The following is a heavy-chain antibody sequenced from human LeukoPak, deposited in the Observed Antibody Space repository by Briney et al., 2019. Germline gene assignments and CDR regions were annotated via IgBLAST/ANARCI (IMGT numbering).Heavy chain of an antibody. D-gene: IGHD3-10*01. Sequence: GGSLRLSCAASGFTFDDYGMSWVRQAPGKGLEWVSLISWDGGSTYYADSVKGRFTISRDNSKNSLYLQMNSLRAEDTALYYCAKDKAGREFDYWGQGTLVTVSS. CDR1: GFTFDDYG. CDR3: AKDKAGREFDY. J-gene: IGHJ4*02. V-gene: IGHV3-43D*03. CDR2: ISWDGGST.